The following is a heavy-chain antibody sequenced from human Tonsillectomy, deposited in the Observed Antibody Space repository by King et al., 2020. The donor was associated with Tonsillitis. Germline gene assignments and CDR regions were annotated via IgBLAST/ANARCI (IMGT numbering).Heavy chain of an antibody. D-gene: IGHD3-9*01. Sequence: QLVQSGGGLVQPGGSLRLSCAASGFAFSSYSMNWVRQAPGKGLDWVSYINHDSSAIYYADSVKGRFTISRDNAKNSLYLQINSLRAEDTALYYCARDRDWAFDYWGQGTLVAVSS. V-gene: IGHV3-48*01. CDR3: ARDRDWAFDY. J-gene: IGHJ4*02. CDR2: INHDSSAI. CDR1: GFAFSSYS.